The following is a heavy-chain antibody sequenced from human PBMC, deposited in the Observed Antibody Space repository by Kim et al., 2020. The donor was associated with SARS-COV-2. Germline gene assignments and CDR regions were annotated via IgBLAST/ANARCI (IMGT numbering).Heavy chain of an antibody. CDR3: AKDFRGSGSYEVRRPNWFDP. Sequence: GGSLRLSCAASGFTFSSYAMSWVRQAPGKGLEWVSAISGSGGSTYYADSVKGRFTISRDNSKNTLYLQMNSLRAEDTAVYYCAKDFRGSGSYEVRRPNWFDPWGQGTLVTVSS. CDR1: GFTFSSYA. J-gene: IGHJ5*02. V-gene: IGHV3-23*01. D-gene: IGHD3-10*01. CDR2: ISGSGGST.